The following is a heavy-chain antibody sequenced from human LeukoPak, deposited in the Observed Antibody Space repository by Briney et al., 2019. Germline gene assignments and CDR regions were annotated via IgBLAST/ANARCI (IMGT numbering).Heavy chain of an antibody. D-gene: IGHD3-3*01. CDR1: GYTFTSYY. V-gene: IGHV1-46*01. J-gene: IGHJ4*02. CDR2: ITASGGGT. CDR3: ARAGLLRFLEWTIDY. Sequence: ASVKVSCKASGYTFTSYYLHWVRQAPGQGLEWMGVITASGGGTTYAQKFQGRVTITTDESTSTAYMELSSLRSEDTAVYYCARAGLLRFLEWTIDYWGQGTLVTVSS.